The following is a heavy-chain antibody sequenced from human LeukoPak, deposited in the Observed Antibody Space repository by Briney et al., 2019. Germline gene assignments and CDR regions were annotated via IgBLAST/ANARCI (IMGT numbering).Heavy chain of an antibody. CDR3: ARLDDPAY. V-gene: IGHV4-38-2*01. CDR2: IYHSGST. CDR1: GYSISSGYY. D-gene: IGHD1-1*01. Sequence: SETLSLTRAVSGYSISSGYYSTWIRQPPGKELEWLARIYHSGSTYYTPSLKSRVTIPVDTSKNQFSLKLSSVTAADTAVYYCARLDDPAYWGQGTLVTVSS. J-gene: IGHJ4*02.